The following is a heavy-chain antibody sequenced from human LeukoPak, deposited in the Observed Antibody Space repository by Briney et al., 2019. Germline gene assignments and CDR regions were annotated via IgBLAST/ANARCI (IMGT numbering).Heavy chain of an antibody. Sequence: PVGALRLSCAVSGITLNNYGMTWVRQAPGKGLEWVAGISDSGGSTKYADSVKGRFTISRDNLKNTRYLQMNSVRAEETDVYFCAKRGVVIRVILVGFHKEAYYFESWGQGALVTVSS. J-gene: IGHJ4*02. V-gene: IGHV3-23*01. CDR1: GITLNNYG. D-gene: IGHD3/OR15-3a*01. CDR3: AKRGVVIRVILVGFHKEAYYFES. CDR2: ISDSGGST.